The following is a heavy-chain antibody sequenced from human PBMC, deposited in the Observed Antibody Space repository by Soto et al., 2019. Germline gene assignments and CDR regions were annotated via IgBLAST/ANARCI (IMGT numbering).Heavy chain of an antibody. J-gene: IGHJ4*02. CDR1: GYTFTSYI. Sequence: GASVKVSCKASGYTFTSYIIHWVRQAPGQRLEWMGWINAGNADTKYSRKFQGTVTMTRDTSASTVYMELSSMTSEDTAVYFCARDGGQNQRRDYFDHWGQGTLVTVSS. D-gene: IGHD1-1*01. CDR3: ARDGGQNQRRDYFDH. CDR2: INAGNADT. V-gene: IGHV1-3*01.